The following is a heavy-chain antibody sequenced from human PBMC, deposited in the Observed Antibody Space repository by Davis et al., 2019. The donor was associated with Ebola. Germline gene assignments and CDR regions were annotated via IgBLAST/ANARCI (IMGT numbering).Heavy chain of an antibody. V-gene: IGHV4-59*08. J-gene: IGHJ4*02. CDR1: GGSINNYY. CDR3: ARHAKLGTGTGFDY. Sequence: PSETLSLTCTVSGGSINNYYWSWVRQPPGKGLEWIGQIYYSGSAHYVPSLKSRVTISVDTSKNQISLKLSSVTAADTAVYYCARHAKLGTGTGFDYWGQGTLVTVPS. CDR2: IYYSGSA. D-gene: IGHD7-27*01.